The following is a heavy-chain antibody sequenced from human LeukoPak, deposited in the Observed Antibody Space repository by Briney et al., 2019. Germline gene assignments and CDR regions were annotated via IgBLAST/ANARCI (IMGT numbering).Heavy chain of an antibody. CDR2: IYTSGST. J-gene: IGHJ4*02. CDR1: GGSISSGSYY. CDR3: AYYYGSGGPRGIDY. V-gene: IGHV4-61*02. Sequence: SETLSLTCTVSGGSISSGSYYWSWIRQPAGKGLEWIGRIYTSGSTNYNPSLKSRVTISVDTSKNQFSLKLSSVTAADTAVYYCAYYYGSGGPRGIDYWGQGTLVTVSS. D-gene: IGHD3-10*01.